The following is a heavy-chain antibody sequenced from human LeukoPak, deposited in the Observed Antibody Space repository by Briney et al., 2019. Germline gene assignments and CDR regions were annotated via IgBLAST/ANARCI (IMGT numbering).Heavy chain of an antibody. V-gene: IGHV3-30*02. CDR1: GFTFSSYW. Sequence: PGGSLRLSCAASGFTFSSYWMSWVRQAPGKGLEWVTFIRDDGSNEYYADSVKGRFTFSRDNSKNTLYLQINDLRVEDTAVYYCAKGLAWYIDYWGQGTLVTVSS. CDR3: AKGLAWYIDY. CDR2: IRDDGSNE. J-gene: IGHJ4*02. D-gene: IGHD3/OR15-3a*01.